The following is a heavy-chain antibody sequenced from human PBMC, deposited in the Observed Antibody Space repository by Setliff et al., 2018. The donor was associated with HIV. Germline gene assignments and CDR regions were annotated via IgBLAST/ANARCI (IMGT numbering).Heavy chain of an antibody. Sequence: SETLSLTCSVSGGSIDNYYWSWIRKSPGKGLEWIGHIYYTGRTNYNPSLQSRVNMSVDTSKNQLSLNLTSVTAADTAIYYCVRHFLDYNFWSGYSTQNCFNYWGQGALVTVSS. CDR2: IYYTGRT. CDR3: VRHFLDYNFWSGYSTQNCFNY. CDR1: GGSIDNYY. V-gene: IGHV4-59*08. D-gene: IGHD3-3*01. J-gene: IGHJ4*02.